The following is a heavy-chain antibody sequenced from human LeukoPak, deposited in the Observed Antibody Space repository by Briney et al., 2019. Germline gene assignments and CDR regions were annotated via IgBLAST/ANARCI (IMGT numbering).Heavy chain of an antibody. V-gene: IGHV3-7*04. CDR1: GXTFSYYW. Sequence: GGSLRLSCVDSGXTFSYYWMSWVRQAPGKGQEWVANIKQDGSEKYYVDSVKGRFTISRDNAKNSLYLQVNSLRAEDTAVYYCARDCVIVGAPCYDYWGQGTLVTVSS. D-gene: IGHD1-26*01. CDR2: IKQDGSEK. J-gene: IGHJ4*02. CDR3: ARDCVIVGAPCYDY.